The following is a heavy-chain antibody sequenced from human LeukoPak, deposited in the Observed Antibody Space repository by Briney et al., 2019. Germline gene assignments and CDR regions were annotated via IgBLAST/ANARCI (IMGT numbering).Heavy chain of an antibody. J-gene: IGHJ6*02. D-gene: IGHD6-19*01. Sequence: PSETLSLTCTVSGGSISSGGYYWSWIRQHPGKGLEWIGYIYYSGSTNYNPSLKSRVTISVDTSKNQLSLKLSSVTAADTAVYYCARGRIAVAGRGAYYYYGMDVWGQGTTVTVSS. V-gene: IGHV4-31*03. CDR1: GGSISSGGYY. CDR2: IYYSGST. CDR3: ARGRIAVAGRGAYYYYGMDV.